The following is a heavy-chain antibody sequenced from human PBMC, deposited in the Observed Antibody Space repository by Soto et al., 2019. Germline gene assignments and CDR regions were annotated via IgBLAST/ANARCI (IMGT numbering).Heavy chain of an antibody. J-gene: IGHJ4*02. D-gene: IGHD3-22*01. V-gene: IGHV3-21*01. CDR3: AREVTGDYYDSSGYPDY. Sequence: GGSLRLSCAASGFTFSSYSMNWVRQAPGKGLEWVSSISSSSSYIYYADSVKGRFTISRDNAKNSLYLQMNSLRAEDTAVYYCAREVTGDYYDSSGYPDYWGQGTLVTVSS. CDR2: ISSSSSYI. CDR1: GFTFSSYS.